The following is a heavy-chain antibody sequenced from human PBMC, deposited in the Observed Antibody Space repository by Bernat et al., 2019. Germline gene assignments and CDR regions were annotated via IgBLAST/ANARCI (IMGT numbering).Heavy chain of an antibody. CDR1: GFTFSSYA. V-gene: IGHV3-30-3*01. J-gene: IGHJ6*02. CDR3: ASFGAGTFFLDPPGVMDV. D-gene: IGHD6-19*01. Sequence: VQLVESGGGLVQPGGSLRLSCAASGFTFSSYAMHWVRQAPGKGLEWVAVISYDGSNKYYADSVKGRFTISRDNSKNTLYLQMNSLRAEDTAVYYCASFGAGTFFLDPPGVMDVWGQGTTVTVSS. CDR2: ISYDGSNK.